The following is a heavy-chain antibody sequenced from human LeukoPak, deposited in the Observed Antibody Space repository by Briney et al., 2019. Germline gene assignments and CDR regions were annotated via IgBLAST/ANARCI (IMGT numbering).Heavy chain of an antibody. J-gene: IGHJ5*02. D-gene: IGHD2-2*01. CDR3: ARDLVPAALGGYWFDP. V-gene: IGHV3-21*01. Sequence: GSLRLSCAASGFTFSSYSMNWVRQAPGKGLEWVSSISSSSSYIYYADSVKGRFTISRDNAKNSLYLQMNSLRAEDTAVYYCARDLVPAALGGYWFDPWGQGTLVTVSS. CDR1: GFTFSSYS. CDR2: ISSSSSYI.